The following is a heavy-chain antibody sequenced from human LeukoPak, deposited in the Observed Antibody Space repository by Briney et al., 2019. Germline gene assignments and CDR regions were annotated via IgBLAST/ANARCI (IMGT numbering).Heavy chain of an antibody. CDR2: VDYTGIT. V-gene: IGHV4-39*01. J-gene: IGHJ4*02. Sequence: SETLSLTCTVSGGSISSSGYYWGWIRQPPGKGLEWIGSVDYTGITSHSPSLKSRVTISVDTSKNQFSLKVSSVSAADTGVYYCARGYSGWYYFDYWGQGTLVTVSS. CDR1: GGSISSSGYY. D-gene: IGHD6-19*01. CDR3: ARGYSGWYYFDY.